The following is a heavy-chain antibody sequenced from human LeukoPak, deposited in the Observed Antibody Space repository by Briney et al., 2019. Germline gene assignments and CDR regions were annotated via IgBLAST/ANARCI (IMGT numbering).Heavy chain of an antibody. D-gene: IGHD6-19*01. CDR1: GFTFSSYG. V-gene: IGHV3-30*18. CDR3: AKVEYSSGWTPPVDY. Sequence: PGRSLRLSCAASGFTFSSYGMHWVRQAPGKGLEWVAVISYDGSNKYYADSVKGRFTISRDNSKNTLYLQMNSLRAEDTAVYYCAKVEYSSGWTPPVDYWGQGTLVTVSS. J-gene: IGHJ4*02. CDR2: ISYDGSNK.